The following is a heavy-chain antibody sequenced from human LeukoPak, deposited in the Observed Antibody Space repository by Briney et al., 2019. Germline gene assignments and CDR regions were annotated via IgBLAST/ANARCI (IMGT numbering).Heavy chain of an antibody. V-gene: IGHV3-30-3*01. Sequence: PGGSLRLSCAASGFTFSSYAMHWVRQAPGKGLEWVAVISYDGSNKYYADSVKGRFTISRDSSKNTLYLQMNSLRAEDTAVYYCARDQGGSGWDIDYWGQGTLVTVSS. CDR2: ISYDGSNK. J-gene: IGHJ4*02. D-gene: IGHD6-19*01. CDR3: ARDQGGSGWDIDY. CDR1: GFTFSSYA.